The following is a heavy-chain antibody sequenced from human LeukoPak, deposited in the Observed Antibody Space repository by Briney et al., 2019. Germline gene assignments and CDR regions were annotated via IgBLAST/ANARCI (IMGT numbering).Heavy chain of an antibody. J-gene: IGHJ6*03. D-gene: IGHD2-2*01. Sequence: SETLSLTCAVSGGSFSSYFWSWIRQPPGQGLEWIGEINHSGSAASNPSLKSRVTISVDTSKNQFSLKLSSVTAADTAVYYCARVRSDKIVEVPAAKDYYYCMDVWGKGTTVTVSS. CDR3: ARVRSDKIVEVPAAKDYYYCMDV. CDR2: INHSGSA. CDR1: GGSFSSYF. V-gene: IGHV4-34*01.